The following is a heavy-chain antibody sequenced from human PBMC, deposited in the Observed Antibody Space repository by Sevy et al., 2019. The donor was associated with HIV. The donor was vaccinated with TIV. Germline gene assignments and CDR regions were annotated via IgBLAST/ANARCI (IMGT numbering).Heavy chain of an antibody. CDR2: ISSSGSAI. CDR3: VRDYYDSGGDHFRAYGF. V-gene: IGHV3-48*03. Sequence: GGSLRLSCAASGFTFSTYEMNWVRQAPGKGLEWVSYISSSGSAIYYADSVKGRFTISRDNAKNSLYLQMNSLRAEDTAVYYCVRDYYDSGGDHFRAYGFWGQGTLVTVSS. J-gene: IGHJ4*02. D-gene: IGHD3-22*01. CDR1: GFTFSTYE.